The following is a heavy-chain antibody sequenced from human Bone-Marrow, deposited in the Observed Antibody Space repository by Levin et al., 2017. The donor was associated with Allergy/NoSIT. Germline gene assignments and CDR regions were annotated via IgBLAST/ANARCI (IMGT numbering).Heavy chain of an antibody. J-gene: IGHJ4*02. CDR1: GSQFTDYW. Sequence: PGGSLRLSCQGSGSQFTDYWIGWVRQLPGKGLEWMGNIYPGDSDTRSRPSFQGQVTISVDKSIHTAYLQWDSLRASDTAMYYCARQSDELPPYDGEWVEEHYYDYWGQGTLVTVSS. CDR2: IYPGDSDT. D-gene: IGHD3-10*01. CDR3: ARQSDELPPYDGEWVEEHYYDY. V-gene: IGHV5-51*01.